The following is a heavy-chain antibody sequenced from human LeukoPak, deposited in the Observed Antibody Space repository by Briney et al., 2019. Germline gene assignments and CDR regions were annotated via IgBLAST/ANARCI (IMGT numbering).Heavy chain of an antibody. CDR1: GGSISSSTFY. J-gene: IGHJ3*02. Sequence: PSETLSLTCTVSGGSISSSTFYWGWIRQPPGKGLEWIGTIYYSGSTFYNPSLKSRVTVSVDTSKNQFSLKLSSLTAADTAVYYCARPGLGGYYGFYAFDIWGQGTMVTVSS. V-gene: IGHV4-39*07. CDR2: IYYSGST. D-gene: IGHD3-22*01. CDR3: ARPGLGGYYGFYAFDI.